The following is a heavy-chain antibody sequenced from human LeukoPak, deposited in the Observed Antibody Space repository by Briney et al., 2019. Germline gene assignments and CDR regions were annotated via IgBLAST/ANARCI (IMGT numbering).Heavy chain of an antibody. V-gene: IGHV4-34*01. J-gene: IGHJ3*02. Sequence: SETLSLTCAVYGGSFSGYYWSWIRQPPGKGLEWIGKINHGGSTNYNPSLKSRVTISVDTSKNQFSLKLSSVTAADTAVYYCARGLYYYGSGSFFGIWGQGTMVTVSS. CDR1: GGSFSGYY. D-gene: IGHD3-10*01. CDR2: INHGGST. CDR3: ARGLYYYGSGSFFGI.